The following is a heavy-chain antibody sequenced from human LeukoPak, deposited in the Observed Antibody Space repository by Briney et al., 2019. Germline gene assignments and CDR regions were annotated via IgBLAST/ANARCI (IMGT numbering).Heavy chain of an antibody. D-gene: IGHD1-14*01. Sequence: GGSLRLSCSVSGFTFGDFQMNWVRQVPGTGLEWLAYISSSGHITYYADSVKGRFAVSRDNAKNSVSLEMDSLRADDTGIYFCASDPDPQGNLDFWGQGTHVIVSS. CDR1: GFTFGDFQ. CDR3: ASDPDPQGNLDF. V-gene: IGHV3-48*03. CDR2: ISSSGHIT. J-gene: IGHJ4*02.